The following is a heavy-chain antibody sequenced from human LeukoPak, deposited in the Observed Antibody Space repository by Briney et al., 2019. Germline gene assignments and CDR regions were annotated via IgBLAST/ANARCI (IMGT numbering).Heavy chain of an antibody. J-gene: IGHJ4*02. D-gene: IGHD6-13*01. CDR3: AKDRYSSPRYFDY. V-gene: IGHV3-30*02. CDR2: IRYDGSNK. CDR1: GFTFSSYG. Sequence: GGSLRLSCAASGFTFSSYGMHWLRQAPGKGLEWVTFIRYDGSNKYYADSVKGRFTISRDNSKNTLYLQMNSLRAEDTAVYYCAKDRYSSPRYFDYWGRGTLVTVSS.